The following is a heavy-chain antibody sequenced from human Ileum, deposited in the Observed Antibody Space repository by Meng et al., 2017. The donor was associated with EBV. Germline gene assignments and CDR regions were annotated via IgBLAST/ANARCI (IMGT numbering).Heavy chain of an antibody. J-gene: IGHJ4*02. V-gene: IGHV4-4*02. Sequence: VQLQGLGPGLVKPSGTLSLTCAVSGASISSNNWWSWVRQPPGRGLEWIGEIYHSGSTNYNPSFKSRVTTSVDKSKNQISLNLSSVTAADTAVYYCASGRDYAWHSWGRGTLVTV. CDR1: GASISSNNW. D-gene: IGHD4-17*01. CDR2: IYHSGST. CDR3: ASGRDYAWHS.